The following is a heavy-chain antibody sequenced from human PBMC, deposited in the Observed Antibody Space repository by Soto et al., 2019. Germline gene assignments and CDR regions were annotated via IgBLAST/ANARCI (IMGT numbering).Heavy chain of an antibody. CDR3: ARGGSLEGYFDL. D-gene: IGHD3-3*01. J-gene: IGHJ2*01. Sequence: GGSLRLSCAASGFTFSDYYMNWIRQAPGKGLEWVSYISSSGSTIHYADSVKGRFTISRGNAKNSLYLQMNSLRVEDTAVYYCARGGSLEGYFDLWGRGTLVTVS. CDR1: GFTFSDYY. V-gene: IGHV3-11*01. CDR2: ISSSGSTI.